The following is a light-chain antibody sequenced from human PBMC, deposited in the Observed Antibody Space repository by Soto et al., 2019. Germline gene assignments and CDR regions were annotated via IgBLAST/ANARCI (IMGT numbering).Light chain of an antibody. V-gene: IGKV3-15*01. Sequence: EIVLTQSPGTLSLSPVERATLSCMASETISTNLAWYQQKPGQAPRLLIYGASTRAAGIPARFSGSGSGTEFTLIISSLQSEDLAVYYCQQYNNWPPWTFGQGTKVDI. CDR2: GAS. J-gene: IGKJ1*01. CDR1: ETISTN. CDR3: QQYNNWPPWT.